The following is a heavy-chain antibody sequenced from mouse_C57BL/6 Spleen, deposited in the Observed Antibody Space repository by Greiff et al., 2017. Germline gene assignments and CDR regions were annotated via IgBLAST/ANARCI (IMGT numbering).Heavy chain of an antibody. CDR3: ARGIYYDYDGYAMDY. D-gene: IGHD2-4*01. CDR1: GFTFSSYG. V-gene: IGHV5-6*01. Sequence: EVHLVESGGDLVKPGGSLKLSCAASGFTFSSYGMSWVRQTPDKRLEWVATISSGGSYTYYPASVKGRFTISRDNAKNTLYLQMSSLKSEDTAMYYCARGIYYDYDGYAMDYWGQGTSVTVSS. CDR2: ISSGGSYT. J-gene: IGHJ4*01.